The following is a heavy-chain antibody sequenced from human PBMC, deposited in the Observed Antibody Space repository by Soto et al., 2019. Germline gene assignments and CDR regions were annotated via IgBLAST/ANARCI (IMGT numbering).Heavy chain of an antibody. CDR2: VFHTGNT. CDR1: GDSMTRSVW. J-gene: IGHJ4*02. V-gene: IGHV4-4*02. D-gene: IGHD7-27*01. CDR3: ARKAWVRFDY. Sequence: LSLTCTVSGDSMTRSVWWTWVRQPPGKGLEWIGEVFHTGNTNYNPSLKSRVTMSVDKSTNEFSLKVTSVTAADTAIYYCARKAWVRFDYWGQGALVTVSS.